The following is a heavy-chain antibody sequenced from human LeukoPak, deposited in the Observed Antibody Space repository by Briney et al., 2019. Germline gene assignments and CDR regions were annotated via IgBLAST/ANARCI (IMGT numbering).Heavy chain of an antibody. J-gene: IGHJ4*02. CDR1: GGSISSYY. CDR2: IYYSGST. V-gene: IGHV4-59*01. CDR3: ARVPDYSNAFDY. D-gene: IGHD4-11*01. Sequence: SETLSLTCTVSGGSISSYYWSWIRQPPGKGLEWIGYIYYSGSTNYNPSLKSRVTISVDTSKNQFSLKLSSVTAADTAVYYCARVPDYSNAFDYWGQGTLVTVSS.